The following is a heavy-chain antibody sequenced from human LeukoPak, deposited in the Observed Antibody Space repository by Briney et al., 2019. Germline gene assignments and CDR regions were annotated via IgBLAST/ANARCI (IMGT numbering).Heavy chain of an antibody. CDR3: ARSLDASWLQCPEF. CDR1: GYTFTRYG. Sequence: GASVKVSCKTSGYTFTRYGITWVRQAPGQGLEWMGWISTYNGNTNYAQKLQGRVTMTTDTSTSTAYMELRSLRYDDTAVYYCARSLDASWLQCPEFWGQGTLVTVSS. CDR2: ISTYNGNT. D-gene: IGHD5-24*01. V-gene: IGHV1-18*01. J-gene: IGHJ4*02.